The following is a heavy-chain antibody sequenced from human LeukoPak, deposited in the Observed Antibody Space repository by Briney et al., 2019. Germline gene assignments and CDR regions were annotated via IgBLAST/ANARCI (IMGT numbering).Heavy chain of an antibody. CDR1: GSSFTSYW. Sequence: GESLKISCKGSGSSFTSYWIGWVRQMPGKGLEWMGIIYPGDSDTRYSPSFQGQVTISADKSISTAYLQWSSLRASDTAMYYCARLMAAAEPGAFDYWGQGTLVTVSS. J-gene: IGHJ4*02. D-gene: IGHD6-13*01. CDR3: ARLMAAAEPGAFDY. CDR2: IYPGDSDT. V-gene: IGHV5-51*01.